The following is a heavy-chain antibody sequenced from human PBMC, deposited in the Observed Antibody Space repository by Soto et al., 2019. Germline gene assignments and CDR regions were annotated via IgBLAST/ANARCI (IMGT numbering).Heavy chain of an antibody. CDR2: ISAYNGNT. CDR3: ARGDNYYDSSGYVDY. D-gene: IGHD3-22*01. CDR1: GYTFTSYG. Sequence: ASVKVSCKASGYTFTSYGISWVLQAPGQGLEWMGWISAYNGNTNYAQKLQGRVTMTTDTSTSTAYMELRSLRSDDTAVYYCARGDNYYDSSGYVDYWGQGTLVTVSS. V-gene: IGHV1-18*04. J-gene: IGHJ4*02.